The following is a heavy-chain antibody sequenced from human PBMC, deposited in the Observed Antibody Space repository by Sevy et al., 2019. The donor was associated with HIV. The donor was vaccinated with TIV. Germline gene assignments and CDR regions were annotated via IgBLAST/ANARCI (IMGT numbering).Heavy chain of an antibody. D-gene: IGHD2-15*01. J-gene: IGHJ4*02. Sequence: SETLSLTCDVKGGSLSGYYWIWIRQTPGKGLEWIGEINYAGSTSYNPSLKSRVTISRDTSKNQFSLMLTSVTAADAAVGYWARDWVNCSGDTCYYRVFDFWGQGTLVTVSS. CDR3: ARDWVNCSGDTCYYRVFDF. V-gene: IGHV4-34*01. CDR2: INYAGST. CDR1: GGSLSGYY.